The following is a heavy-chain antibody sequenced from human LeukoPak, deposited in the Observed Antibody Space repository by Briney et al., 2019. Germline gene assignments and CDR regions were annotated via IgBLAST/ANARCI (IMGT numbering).Heavy chain of an antibody. Sequence: GGSLRLSCAASGFTFSNAWMSWVRQAPGKGLEWVGRIKSKTDGGTTDYAAPVKGRFTISRDDSKNTLYLQMNSLKTEDTAVYYCTTQGPYCSSTSCYSIDYWGQGTLVTVSS. V-gene: IGHV3-15*01. D-gene: IGHD2-2*01. CDR1: GFTFSNAW. J-gene: IGHJ4*02. CDR3: TTQGPYCSSTSCYSIDY. CDR2: IKSKTDGGTT.